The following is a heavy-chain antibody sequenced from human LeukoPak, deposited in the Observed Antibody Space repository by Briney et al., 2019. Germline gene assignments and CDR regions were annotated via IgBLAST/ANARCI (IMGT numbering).Heavy chain of an antibody. CDR1: GGTFSSYA. V-gene: IGHV1-69*05. D-gene: IGHD6-25*01. CDR2: IIPIFGTA. CDR3: ARLRSSAGYFQH. J-gene: IGHJ1*01. Sequence: GASVKVSCKASGGTFSSYAISWVRQAPGQGLEWMGRIIPIFGTANYAQKFQGRVTITTDESTSTAYMELSSLRREDTAVYYCARLRSSAGYFQHWGQGTLVTVSS.